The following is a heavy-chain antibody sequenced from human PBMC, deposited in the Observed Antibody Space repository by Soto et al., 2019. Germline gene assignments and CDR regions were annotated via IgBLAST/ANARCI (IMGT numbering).Heavy chain of an antibody. V-gene: IGHV1-8*01. CDR3: ARGRIVGAAFDY. Sequence: ASVKVSCKASGYTFTSSDINWVRQATGQGLEWMGWMNPNTGNIGYTQRFQGRVSMTRNISITTAYMELSGLKSDDTAVYYCARGRIVGAAFDYWGQGTLVTVS. D-gene: IGHD1-26*01. J-gene: IGHJ4*02. CDR2: MNPNTGNI. CDR1: GYTFTSSD.